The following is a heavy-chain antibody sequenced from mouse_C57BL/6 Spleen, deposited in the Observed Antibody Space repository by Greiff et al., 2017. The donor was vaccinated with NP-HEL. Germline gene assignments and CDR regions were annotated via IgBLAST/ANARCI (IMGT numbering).Heavy chain of an antibody. D-gene: IGHD2-4*01. CDR1: GYTFTSYW. Sequence: VQLQQSGAELVRPGSSVKLSCKASGYTFTSYWMHWVKQRPIQGLEWIGNIDPSDSETHYNQKFKDKATLTVDKSSSTAYMQLRSLTSEDSAVYYCARCDYDGAWFAYWGQGTLVTVSA. CDR3: ARCDYDGAWFAY. CDR2: IDPSDSET. J-gene: IGHJ3*01. V-gene: IGHV1-52*01.